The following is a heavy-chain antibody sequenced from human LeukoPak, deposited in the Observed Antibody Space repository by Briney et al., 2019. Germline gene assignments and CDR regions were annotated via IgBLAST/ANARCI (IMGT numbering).Heavy chain of an antibody. Sequence: GGSLRLSCAASGFTFSSYWMHWVRKAPGKGLVWVYRINSDGSTTCYADSVKGRFTISRDNAKNTLYLQMNSLRAEDTALYYCSRDTAEDALDIWLQATMASVCS. CDR2: INSDGSTT. CDR3: SRDTAEDALDI. CDR1: GFTFSSYW. J-gene: IGHJ3*02. V-gene: IGHV3-74*01.